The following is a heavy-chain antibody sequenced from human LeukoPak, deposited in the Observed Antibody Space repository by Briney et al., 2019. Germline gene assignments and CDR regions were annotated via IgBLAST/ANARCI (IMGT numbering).Heavy chain of an antibody. J-gene: IGHJ3*02. CDR3: VRGGPNWPSEPFDI. Sequence: PGRSLRLSCTASGFVFSAYGMDWVRQAPGKGLEWVAVTWHDGTNKYYADSVKGRFTISRDNSKNTLYLQMDSLRAEDTAVYYCVRGGPNWPSEPFDIWGQGTMVTVSS. V-gene: IGHV3-33*01. CDR1: GFVFSAYG. D-gene: IGHD1-1*01. CDR2: TWHDGTNK.